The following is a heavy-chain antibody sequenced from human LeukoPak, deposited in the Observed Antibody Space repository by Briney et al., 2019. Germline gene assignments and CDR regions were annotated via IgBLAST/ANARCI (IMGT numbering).Heavy chain of an antibody. D-gene: IGHD3-10*01. CDR2: ISGSGGST. Sequence: PGGSLRLSCAASGFTFSSYAMSWVRQAPGKGLEWVSAISGSGGSTYYADSVKSRFTISRDNSKNTLYLQMNSLRAEDTAVYYCAKNVVDGSGKGDWFDPWGQGTLVTVSS. V-gene: IGHV3-23*01. CDR1: GFTFSSYA. CDR3: AKNVVDGSGKGDWFDP. J-gene: IGHJ5*02.